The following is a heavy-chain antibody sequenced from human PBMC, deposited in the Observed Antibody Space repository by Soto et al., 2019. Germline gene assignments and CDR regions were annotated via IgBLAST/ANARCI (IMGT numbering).Heavy chain of an antibody. CDR1: GSAISRADLS. CDR2: IYYTGST. D-gene: IGHD3-10*01. CDR3: ARVSGIYYYGMDV. Sequence: SNTLYLTFPFSGSAISRADLSLTWIRQRPGKGLEWIGHIYYTGSTYYNPSLNSRVTISVDMSRNQFSLKLSSVTAADTAVYYCARVSGIYYYGMDVWGQGTTVT. V-gene: IGHV4-31*02. J-gene: IGHJ6*02.